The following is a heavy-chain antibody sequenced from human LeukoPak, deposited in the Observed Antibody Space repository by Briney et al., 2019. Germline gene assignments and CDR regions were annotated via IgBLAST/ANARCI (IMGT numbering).Heavy chain of an antibody. J-gene: IGHJ4*02. CDR2: ISYDGSNK. V-gene: IGHV3-30*18. Sequence: GGPLRLSCAASEFTFSSYGMHWVRQAPGKGLEWVAVISYDGSNKYYADSVKGRFTISRDNSKNTLYLQMNSLRAEDTAVYYCAKDLGHSGGSGRHPFDYWGQGTLVTVSS. CDR1: EFTFSSYG. D-gene: IGHD3-10*01. CDR3: AKDLGHSGGSGRHPFDY.